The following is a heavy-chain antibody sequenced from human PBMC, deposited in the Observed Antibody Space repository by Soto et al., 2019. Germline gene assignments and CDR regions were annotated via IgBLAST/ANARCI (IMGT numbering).Heavy chain of an antibody. CDR2: IYHSGTT. J-gene: IGHJ4*02. CDR1: GGSIISNYW. Sequence: PSETLSLTCAVSGGSIISNYWWAWIRQSPGEGLVWIGSIYHSGTTYYNPSLESRVIISVDTSKNQFSLKLTSVTAADTAVYYCARWGYCSRSICYPFDYWGQGTLVTVSS. CDR3: ARWGYCSRSICYPFDY. V-gene: IGHV4-38-2*01. D-gene: IGHD2-2*01.